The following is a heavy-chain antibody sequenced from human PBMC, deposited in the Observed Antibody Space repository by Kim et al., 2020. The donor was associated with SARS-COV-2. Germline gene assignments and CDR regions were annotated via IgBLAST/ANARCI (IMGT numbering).Heavy chain of an antibody. Sequence: GGSLRLSCAASGFTFSNYAMHWVRQAPGKGLEWVAVISDDGSNKYSADSVKGRFTISRDNSRSTLYLQMNRLRSDDTALYYCAGVKARDSRPNFDFWGQGTLVTVSS. CDR2: ISDDGSNK. J-gene: IGHJ4*02. CDR3: AGVKARDSRPNFDF. V-gene: IGHV3-30-3*01. CDR1: GFTFSNYA.